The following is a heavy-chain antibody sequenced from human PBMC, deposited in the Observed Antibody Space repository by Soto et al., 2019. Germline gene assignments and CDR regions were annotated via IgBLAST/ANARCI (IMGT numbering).Heavy chain of an antibody. J-gene: IGHJ3*01. V-gene: IGHV3-30-3*01. Sequence: GSLGLACPASGVTFHSYVLDWVRKAQGKGLEWAAVMSYDGTIKYYLDSVKGRLPISRDNSKNTLYLQMTGLRPEDTAVYYCATLYYYDSDGFNSWAALDLWAPGTRVT. D-gene: IGHD3-22*01. CDR3: ATLYYYDSDGFNSWAALDL. CDR2: MSYDGTIK. CDR1: GVTFHSYV.